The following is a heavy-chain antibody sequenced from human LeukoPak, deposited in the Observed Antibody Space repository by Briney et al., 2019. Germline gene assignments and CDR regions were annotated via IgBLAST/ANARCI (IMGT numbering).Heavy chain of an antibody. CDR2: ITTYNDNT. CDR3: ARYSGTYLADY. D-gene: IGHD1-26*01. J-gene: IGHJ4*02. CDR1: GYIFTTYG. V-gene: IGHV1-18*01. Sequence: ASVKVSCKASGYIFTTYGISWVRQAPGQGLEWMGWITTYNDNTNYAQKLQGRVTMTTDTSTSTAYMELRSLRSDDTAVYYCARYSGTYLADYWGQGTLVTVSS.